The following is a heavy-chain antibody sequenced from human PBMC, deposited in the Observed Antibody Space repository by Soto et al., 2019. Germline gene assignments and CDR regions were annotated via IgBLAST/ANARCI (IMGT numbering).Heavy chain of an antibody. V-gene: IGHV1-2*04. J-gene: IGHJ4*02. CDR1: GYTFTGYY. CDR2: INPNSGGT. D-gene: IGHD1-26*01. Sequence: ASVKVSCKASGYTFTGYYMHWVRQAPGQGLEWMGWINPNSGGTNYAQKFQGWVTMTRDTSISTAYMELSRLRSDDTAVYYCARVSIREVGAPFDSWGQGTLVTVS. CDR3: ARVSIREVGAPFDS.